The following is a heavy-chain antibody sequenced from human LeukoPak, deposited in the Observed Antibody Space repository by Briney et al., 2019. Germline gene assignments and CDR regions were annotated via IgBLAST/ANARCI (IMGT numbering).Heavy chain of an antibody. CDR1: GYTFTGYY. CDR3: AGAALWFGELLDGMDV. CDR2: INPNSGGT. D-gene: IGHD3-10*01. Sequence: ASVKVSCKTFGYTFTGYYIHWVRQAPGQGLEWMGRINPNSGGTNYAQKFQGRVTMTRDTSISTAYMELSRLRSDETAVYYCAGAALWFGELLDGMDVWGQGTTVTVSS. J-gene: IGHJ6*02. V-gene: IGHV1-2*06.